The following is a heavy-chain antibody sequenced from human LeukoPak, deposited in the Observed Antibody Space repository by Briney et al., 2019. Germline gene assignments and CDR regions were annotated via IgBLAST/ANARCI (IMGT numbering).Heavy chain of an antibody. J-gene: IGHJ3*02. CDR1: GGSIRRYY. CDR3: ARDEDYYDSSSQNAFDI. CDR2: IFTRGST. D-gene: IGHD3-22*01. Sequence: SETLSPTCTVSGGSIRRYYWSWIRQPAGKGLEWVGRIFTRGSTNYIPSLKSRVTMSVDTSKNQFSLKLSSVTAADTAVYYCARDEDYYDSSSQNAFDIWGQGTMVTVSS. V-gene: IGHV4-4*07.